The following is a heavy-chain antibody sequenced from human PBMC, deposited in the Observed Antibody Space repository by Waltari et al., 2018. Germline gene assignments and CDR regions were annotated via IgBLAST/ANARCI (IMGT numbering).Heavy chain of an antibody. D-gene: IGHD7-27*01. CDR3: ARHRRGSNGIDY. Sequence: QVQLQQWGAGLLKPSETLSLTCGYYGESFNNYYWIWVRQPPGKGLEWIGETDHRGATKSNPSLASRVTISLDTSKSQFSLSLRSVIAADAAMYYCARHRRGSNGIDYWGQGTLVTVSS. CDR2: TDHRGAT. CDR1: GESFNNYY. V-gene: IGHV4-34*01. J-gene: IGHJ4*02.